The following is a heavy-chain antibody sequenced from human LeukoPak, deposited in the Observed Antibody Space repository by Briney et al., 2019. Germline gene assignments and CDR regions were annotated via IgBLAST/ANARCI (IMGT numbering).Heavy chain of an antibody. CDR3: TRVRNSNNWWGAFDI. J-gene: IGHJ3*02. Sequence: ASVNVSCKAFGYTFGTSSISWVRQAPGQRLEWMGWISPNNGNTHYAQGFQGRVTMTTDTSRSTAYMELRSLRSDDTAMYYCTRVRNSNNWWGAFDIWGQGTMVTVSS. V-gene: IGHV1-18*01. CDR1: GYTFGTSS. D-gene: IGHD1-1*01. CDR2: ISPNNGNT.